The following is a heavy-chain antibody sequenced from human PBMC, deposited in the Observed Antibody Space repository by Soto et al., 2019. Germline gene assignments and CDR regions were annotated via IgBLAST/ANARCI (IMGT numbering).Heavy chain of an antibody. CDR1: GFTFSSYA. CDR2: IWYDGSNK. D-gene: IGHD3-10*01. V-gene: IGHV3-33*01. J-gene: IGHJ5*02. Sequence: QVQLVESGGGVVQPGRSLRLSCAASGFTFSSYAMHWVRQAPGKGLEWVTVIWYDGSNKYYADSVKGRFTISRDNSKNTLYLQMNSLRAEDTAVYYCARESGYYASGSYHDWFDPWGQGTLVTVSS. CDR3: ARESGYYASGSYHDWFDP.